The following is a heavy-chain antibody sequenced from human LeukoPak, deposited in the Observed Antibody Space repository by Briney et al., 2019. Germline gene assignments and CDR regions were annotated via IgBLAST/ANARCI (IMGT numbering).Heavy chain of an antibody. J-gene: IGHJ6*03. D-gene: IGHD6-19*01. CDR3: ARLAVAGTPSYYYMNV. CDR2: IYPGDSDT. V-gene: IGHV5-51*01. CDR1: GYSFTSYW. Sequence: GESLKISCKGSGYSFTSYWIGWVRQMPGKGLEWMGIIYPGDSDTRYSPSFQGQATISADKSISTAYLQWSSLKASDTAMYYCARLAVAGTPSYYYMNVWGKGTTVTVSS.